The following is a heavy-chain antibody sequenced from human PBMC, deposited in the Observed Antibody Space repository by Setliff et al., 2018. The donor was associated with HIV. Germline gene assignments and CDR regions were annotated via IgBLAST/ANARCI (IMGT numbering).Heavy chain of an antibody. CDR3: AKAPGYSSGPTDY. J-gene: IGHJ4*02. Sequence: GGSLRLSCAASGFTFSSYWMSWVRQAPGKGLEWVANIKYDGSEKYYVGSVKGRFTISRDNAKNSLYLQMNSLRAEDTALYYCAKAPGYSSGPTDYWGQGTLVTVSS. CDR2: IKYDGSEK. V-gene: IGHV3-7*03. CDR1: GFTFSSYW. D-gene: IGHD6-19*01.